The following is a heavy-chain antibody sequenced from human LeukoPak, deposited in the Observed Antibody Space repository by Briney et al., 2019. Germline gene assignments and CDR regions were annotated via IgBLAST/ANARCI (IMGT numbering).Heavy chain of an antibody. V-gene: IGHV3-11*04. CDR1: GFSFGDYY. D-gene: IGHD3-22*01. CDR2: ISSSGSTI. Sequence: GGSLRLSCAASGFSFGDYYMSWIRPAPGKGLEWVSYISSSGSTIYYADSVRGRFTISRDNAKNSLYLQMNSLRAEDTAVYYCARIPNYYDSSGPLGGYWGQGTLVTVSS. J-gene: IGHJ4*02. CDR3: ARIPNYYDSSGPLGGY.